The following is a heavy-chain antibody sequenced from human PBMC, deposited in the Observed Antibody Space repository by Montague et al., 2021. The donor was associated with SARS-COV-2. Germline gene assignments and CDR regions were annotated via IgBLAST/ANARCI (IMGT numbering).Heavy chain of an antibody. V-gene: IGHV4-34*01. J-gene: IGHJ6*03. CDR3: ARLGDGVVPSPILGVGPYYSYYYMDV. CDR2: IHHGGGT. D-gene: IGHD3-10*01. Sequence: SETLSLTCAVHGGSFSTYSWNWIRQPPGKGLEWIGEIHHGGGTNYNPSLKSRVTISADTSKNQFSLKLTPVAAADTAVYYCARLGDGVVPSPILGVGPYYSYYYMDVWGKGTTVTVSS. CDR1: GGSFSTYS.